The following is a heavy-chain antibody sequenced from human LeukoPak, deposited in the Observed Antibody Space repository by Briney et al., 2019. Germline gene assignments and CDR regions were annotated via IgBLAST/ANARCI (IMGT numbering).Heavy chain of an antibody. V-gene: IGHV3-23*01. D-gene: IGHD3-3*01. CDR2: ISGSGGST. J-gene: IGHJ6*03. CDR3: AKAYRVLRFLEWLLDFMDV. CDR1: GFTVNDKY. Sequence: PGGSLRLSCAASGFTVNDKYMSWVRQAPGKGLEWVSAISGSGGSTYYADSVKGRFTISRDNSKNTLYLQMNSLRAEDTAVYYCAKAYRVLRFLEWLLDFMDVWGKGTTVTVSS.